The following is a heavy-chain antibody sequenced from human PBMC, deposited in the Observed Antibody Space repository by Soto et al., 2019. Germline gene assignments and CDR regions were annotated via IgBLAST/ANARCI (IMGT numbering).Heavy chain of an antibody. J-gene: IGHJ4*02. V-gene: IGHV3-30*04. CDR1: GFTFSSYA. CDR3: ARDGFYDFWRGYYDY. Sequence: GGSLRFSCAASGFTFSSYAMHWVRQAPGKGLEWVAVISYDGSNKYYADSVKGRFTISRDNSKNTLYLQMNSLRAEDSAVYYCARDGFYDFWRGYYDYWGQGTLVTVSS. D-gene: IGHD3-3*01. CDR2: ISYDGSNK.